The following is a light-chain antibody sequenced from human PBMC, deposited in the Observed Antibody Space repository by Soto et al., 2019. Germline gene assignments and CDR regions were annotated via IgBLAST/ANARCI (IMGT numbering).Light chain of an antibody. V-gene: IGKV1-39*01. CDR3: QQSYSTPLT. Sequence: DIQMTQSPSSLSASVGDRVTITCRASQSMSSYLNWYQQKPGKAPKLLIYAASSLQSGVPSRFSGSGSGTDFTLTSSSLQPEDFATYYCQQSYSTPLTFGGGTKVEI. J-gene: IGKJ4*01. CDR1: QSMSSY. CDR2: AAS.